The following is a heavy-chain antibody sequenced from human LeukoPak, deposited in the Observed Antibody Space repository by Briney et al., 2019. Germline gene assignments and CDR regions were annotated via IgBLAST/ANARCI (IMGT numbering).Heavy chain of an antibody. Sequence: PGGSLRLSCAASGFTFSSYWMHWVRQAPGKGLVWVSRINSDGSSTSYADSVKGRFTISRDNAKNTLYLQMNSLRAEDTAVYYCARDNYDILTGYRNWFDPWGQGTLVTVFS. CDR1: GFTFSSYW. V-gene: IGHV3-74*01. J-gene: IGHJ5*02. CDR3: ARDNYDILTGYRNWFDP. CDR2: INSDGSST. D-gene: IGHD3-9*01.